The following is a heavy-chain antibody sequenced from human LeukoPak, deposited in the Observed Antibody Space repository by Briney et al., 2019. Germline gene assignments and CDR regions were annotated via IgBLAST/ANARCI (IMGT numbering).Heavy chain of an antibody. Sequence: PGGSLRLSCAASGFTFSSYSMNWVRQAPGKGLEWVSSISSSSSYIYYADSVKGRFTISRDNAKNSLYLQMNSLRAEDTAVYYCASSIVADGTSPFDYWGQGTLVTVSS. D-gene: IGHD6-13*01. CDR2: ISSSSSYI. J-gene: IGHJ4*02. CDR3: ASSIVADGTSPFDY. CDR1: GFTFSSYS. V-gene: IGHV3-21*01.